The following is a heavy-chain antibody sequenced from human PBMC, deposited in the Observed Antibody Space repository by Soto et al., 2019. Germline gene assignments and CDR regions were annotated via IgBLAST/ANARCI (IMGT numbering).Heavy chain of an antibody. CDR3: AHMGYTNGYVDY. D-gene: IGHD2-8*01. Sequence: QISLRESGPTLVKPTQTLTLTCSFSGFSLSTTGVGVGCIRQPPGKALEWLAVIYWDEDKSYSPSLKRRLTITKDTSKNQVVLTMTNMDPVDTATYYCAHMGYTNGYVDYWGQGTLVTVSS. V-gene: IGHV2-5*02. J-gene: IGHJ4*02. CDR2: IYWDEDK. CDR1: GFSLSTTGVG.